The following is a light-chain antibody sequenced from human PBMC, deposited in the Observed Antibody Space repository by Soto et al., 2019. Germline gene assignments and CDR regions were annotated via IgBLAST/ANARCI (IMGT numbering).Light chain of an antibody. CDR2: DAS. CDR3: QQLNSSTPL. V-gene: IGKV1-5*01. CDR1: QSISSW. J-gene: IGKJ4*01. Sequence: DTQMPPAPFSLSASVGAWVTIPWGASQSISSWLDWYQKKKGKAPKILMYDASSLESGVPSRLSGSGYGTDLTITISSLKNEDFETYYCQQLNSSTPLFGGGTKVDIK.